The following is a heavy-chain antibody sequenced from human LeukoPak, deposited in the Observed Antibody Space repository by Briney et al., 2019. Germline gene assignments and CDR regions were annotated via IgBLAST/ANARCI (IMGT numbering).Heavy chain of an antibody. Sequence: ASVKVSCKASGYTFTGYYMHWVRQAPGQGLEWMGWINPNSGDTNYEQKFQGRVTMTRDTSISTAYMELSRLRSDDPAVYYCARGLNYLGAGTYGYFDLWGQGTLVSVSS. J-gene: IGHJ4*02. CDR2: INPNSGDT. V-gene: IGHV1-2*02. D-gene: IGHD3-10*01. CDR1: GYTFTGYY. CDR3: ARGLNYLGAGTYGYFDL.